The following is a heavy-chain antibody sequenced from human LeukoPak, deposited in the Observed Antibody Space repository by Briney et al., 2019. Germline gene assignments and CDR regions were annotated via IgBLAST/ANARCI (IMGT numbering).Heavy chain of an antibody. Sequence: GRSLRLSCAASGFTFSSYWMSWVGQAPGKWLEWVATIKRDGSEKYYVDSVKGRFTVSRDNAKNSLYLQMNSLRADDTAVYYCARLSGDITVFDFWGQGTLVTVSS. CDR3: ARLSGDITVFDF. J-gene: IGHJ4*02. V-gene: IGHV3-7*01. CDR1: GFTFSSYW. D-gene: IGHD1-20*01. CDR2: IKRDGSEK.